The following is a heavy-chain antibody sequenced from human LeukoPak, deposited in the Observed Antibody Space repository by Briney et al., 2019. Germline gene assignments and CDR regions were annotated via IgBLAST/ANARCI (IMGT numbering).Heavy chain of an antibody. CDR2: INSDGSTT. Sequence: GGSLRLSCAASGFTFSSYWMYWVRQAPGKGLVWVSRINSDGSTTSYVDSVKGRFTISRDNAKNTLYLQMNSLRAEDTAVYYCARVGTTSNFYYYYGMDVWGQGTTVTVSS. D-gene: IGHD2/OR15-2a*01. V-gene: IGHV3-74*01. CDR1: GFTFSSYW. J-gene: IGHJ6*02. CDR3: ARVGTTSNFYYYYGMDV.